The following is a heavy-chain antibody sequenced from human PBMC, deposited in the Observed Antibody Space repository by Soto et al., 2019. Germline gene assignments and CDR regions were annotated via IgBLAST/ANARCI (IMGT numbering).Heavy chain of an antibody. J-gene: IGHJ4*02. CDR1: GYTFTGYY. D-gene: IGHD2-15*01. CDR3: ARGAAYCSGGSCYLVDY. Sequence: QVPLVQSGAEVKKPGASVKVSCKASGYTFTGYYMHWVRQAPGQGLEWMGWINPNSGGTNYAQKFQGWVTMTRDTSISTAYMELSRLRSDDTAVYYCARGAAYCSGGSCYLVDYWGQGTLVTVSS. V-gene: IGHV1-2*04. CDR2: INPNSGGT.